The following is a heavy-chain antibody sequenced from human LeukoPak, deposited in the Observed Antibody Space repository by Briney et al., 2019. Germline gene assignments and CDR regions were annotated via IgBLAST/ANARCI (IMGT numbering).Heavy chain of an antibody. Sequence: SETLSPTCTVSGGSISSDYWSWIRQPPGKGLEWIGYLYYSGSTNYNPSLKSRVTISVDTSKNRFSLKLSSVTAADTAMYYCARAYGDVFDIWGQGTMVTVPS. CDR1: GGSISSDY. CDR2: LYYSGST. V-gene: IGHV4-59*01. J-gene: IGHJ3*02. CDR3: ARAYGDVFDI. D-gene: IGHD4-17*01.